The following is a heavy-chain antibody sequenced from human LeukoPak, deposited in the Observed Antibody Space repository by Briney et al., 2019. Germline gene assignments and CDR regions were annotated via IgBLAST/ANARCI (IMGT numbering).Heavy chain of an antibody. J-gene: IGHJ6*02. D-gene: IGHD3-3*01. V-gene: IGHV4-34*01. CDR3: ARGRKTFYDFWSGYGMDV. Sequence: WETLSLTCAVYGGSFSGYYWSWLRQPPGKGLEWIGEINHSGSTNYNPSLKSRVTISVDTSKNQFSLKLSSVTAADTAVYYCARGRKTFYDFWSGYGMDVWGQGTTVTVSS. CDR1: GGSFSGYY. CDR2: INHSGST.